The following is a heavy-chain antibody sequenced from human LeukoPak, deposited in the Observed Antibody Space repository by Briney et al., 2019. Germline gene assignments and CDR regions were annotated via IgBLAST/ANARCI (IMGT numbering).Heavy chain of an antibody. D-gene: IGHD3-22*01. J-gene: IGHJ4*02. CDR2: ISHDGSNK. CDR1: GFTFSSYA. V-gene: IGHV3-30*04. Sequence: PGGSLRLSCVASGFTFSSYAIHWVRQAPGKGLEWVAAISHDGSNKFYADSVKGRFTISRDNSKNTLYLQMNSLRTEDTAVYYCARGLAYTYDTSAYFLDYWGQGTLVTVSS. CDR3: ARGLAYTYDTSAYFLDY.